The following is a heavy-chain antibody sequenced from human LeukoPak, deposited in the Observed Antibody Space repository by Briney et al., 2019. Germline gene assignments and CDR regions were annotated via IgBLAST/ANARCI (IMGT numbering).Heavy chain of an antibody. Sequence: ASDTLSLTRTVSGGSISSSSYYGGWIRQPPGEGLEWIGSIYYSGSTYYNPSLKSRVTISVDTSKTQFSLKLSSVTAADTAVYYCARVNFDWLQSPDYWGQGTLVTVSS. J-gene: IGHJ4*02. CDR3: ARVNFDWLQSPDY. V-gene: IGHV4-39*01. CDR1: GGSISSSSYY. CDR2: IYYSGST. D-gene: IGHD3-9*01.